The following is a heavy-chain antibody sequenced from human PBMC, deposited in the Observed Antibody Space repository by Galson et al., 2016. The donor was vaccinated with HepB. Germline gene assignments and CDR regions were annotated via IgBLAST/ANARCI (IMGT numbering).Heavy chain of an antibody. D-gene: IGHD3-16*01. V-gene: IGHV3-7*01. Sequence: SLRLSCASSGFSFSSYWMSWVRQAPGKGLEWVANIKQDGSQEDYVDSVKGRFTISRDNAENSLYLQMKSLRAEDTAVYYCARKVWSYGRRMDVWGQGTTVTVS. CDR2: IKQDGSQE. CDR3: ARKVWSYGRRMDV. CDR1: GFSFSSYW. J-gene: IGHJ6*02.